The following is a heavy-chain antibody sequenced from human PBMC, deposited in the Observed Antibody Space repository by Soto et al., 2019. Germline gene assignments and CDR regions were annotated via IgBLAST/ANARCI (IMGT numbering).Heavy chain of an antibody. D-gene: IGHD1-20*01. CDR2: INHSGST. CDR3: ARGITGTFPDY. V-gene: IGHV4-34*01. CDR1: GGSFSGYY. J-gene: IGHJ4*02. Sequence: SETLSLTCAVYGGSFSGYYWSWIRQPPGKGLEWIGEINHSGSTNYNPSLKSRVTISVDTSKNKFSLQLSSGTAADTAVYYCARGITGTFPDYWGQGTLVTVSS.